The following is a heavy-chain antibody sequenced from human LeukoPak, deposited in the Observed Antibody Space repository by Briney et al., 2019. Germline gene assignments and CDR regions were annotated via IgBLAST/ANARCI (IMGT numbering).Heavy chain of an antibody. Sequence: GRSLRLSCAASGFTFSSYAMHWVRQAPGKGLEWVAVISYDGRNKYHADSVKGRFTISRDNSKNTLYLQMNSLRVEDTAVYYCARERSSSSKLADAFDIWGQGTMVTVSS. CDR3: ARERSSSSKLADAFDI. CDR1: GFTFSSYA. CDR2: ISYDGRNK. V-gene: IGHV3-30*04. D-gene: IGHD6-13*01. J-gene: IGHJ3*02.